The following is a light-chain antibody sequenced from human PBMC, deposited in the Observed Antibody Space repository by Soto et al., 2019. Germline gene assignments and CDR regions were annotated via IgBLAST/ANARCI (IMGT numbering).Light chain of an antibody. CDR2: VAS. CDR3: QQYSAWPLT. V-gene: IGKV3-15*01. J-gene: IGKJ4*01. CDR1: QSVYSN. Sequence: DIVMTQSPATLSVSPGERATLSCRASQSVYSNLAWYQQKPGQAPRLLIYVASTRATGIPARFSGSGSGTEFTLTIRSLQSEDFAVYYCQQYSAWPLTFGGGTKVEIK.